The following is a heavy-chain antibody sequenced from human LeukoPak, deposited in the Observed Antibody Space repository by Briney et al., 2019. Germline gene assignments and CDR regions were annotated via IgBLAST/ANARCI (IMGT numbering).Heavy chain of an antibody. V-gene: IGHV4-34*01. CDR2: INHSGST. D-gene: IGHD3-3*01. J-gene: IGHJ4*02. Sequence: SETLSLTCAVYGGSFSGYYWSWIRQPPGKGLEWIGEINHSGSTNYNPSPKSRVTISVDTSKNQFSLKLSSVTAADTAVYYCARALVLRFLEWLSPSGYFDYWGQGTLVTVSS. CDR1: GGSFSGYY. CDR3: ARALVLRFLEWLSPSGYFDY.